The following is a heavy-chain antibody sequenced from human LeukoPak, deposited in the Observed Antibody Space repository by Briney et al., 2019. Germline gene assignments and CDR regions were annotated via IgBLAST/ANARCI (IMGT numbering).Heavy chain of an antibody. J-gene: IGHJ4*02. D-gene: IGHD3-10*01. Sequence: SETLSLTCAVSGGSISSSNWWSWVRQPPGKGLEWIGEIYHSGSTNYNPSLKSRATISVDKSKNQFSLKLSSVTAADTAVYYCARGSGYPPYYFDYWGQGTLVTVSS. CDR3: ARGSGYPPYYFDY. V-gene: IGHV4-4*02. CDR1: GGSISSSNW. CDR2: IYHSGST.